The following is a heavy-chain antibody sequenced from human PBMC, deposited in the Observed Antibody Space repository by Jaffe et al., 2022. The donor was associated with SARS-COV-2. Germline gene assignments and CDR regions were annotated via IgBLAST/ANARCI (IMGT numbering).Heavy chain of an antibody. CDR3: AREIGSGSYSRTPYYYYYGMDV. CDR2: IYTSGST. D-gene: IGHD1-26*01. V-gene: IGHV4-61*02. Sequence: QVQLQESGPGLVKPSQTLSLTCTVSGGSISSGSYYWSWIRQPAGKGLEWIGRIYTSGSTNYNPSLKSRVTISVDTSKNQFSLKLSSVTAADTAVYYCAREIGSGSYSRTPYYYYYGMDVWGQGTTVTVSS. CDR1: GGSISSGSYY. J-gene: IGHJ6*02.